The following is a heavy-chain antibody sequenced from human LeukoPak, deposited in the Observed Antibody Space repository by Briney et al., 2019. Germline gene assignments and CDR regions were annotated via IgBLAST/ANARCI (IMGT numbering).Heavy chain of an antibody. CDR3: ARHRGPGTHRYSSSWYYPSGAFDI. CDR2: IYTSGST. D-gene: IGHD6-13*01. CDR1: GGSISSGSYY. J-gene: IGHJ3*02. Sequence: SQTLSLTCTVSGGSISSGSYYWSWIRQPAGKGLEWIGRIYTSGSTNYNPSLKSRVTISVDTSKNQFSLKLSSVTAADTAVYYCARHRGPGTHRYSSSWYYPSGAFDIWGQGTMVTVSS. V-gene: IGHV4-61*02.